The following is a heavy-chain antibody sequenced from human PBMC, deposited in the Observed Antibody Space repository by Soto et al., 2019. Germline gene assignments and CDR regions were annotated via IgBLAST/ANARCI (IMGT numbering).Heavy chain of an antibody. CDR1: GGTFSSYA. V-gene: IGHV1-69*13. Sequence: RASVKVSCKASGGTFSSYAISWVRQAPGQGLEWMGGIIPIFGTANYAQKFQGRVTITADESTSTAYMELSSLRSEDTAVYYCARSIAVPYNWFDPWGQGTLVTVS. D-gene: IGHD6-6*01. CDR2: IIPIFGTA. CDR3: ARSIAVPYNWFDP. J-gene: IGHJ5*02.